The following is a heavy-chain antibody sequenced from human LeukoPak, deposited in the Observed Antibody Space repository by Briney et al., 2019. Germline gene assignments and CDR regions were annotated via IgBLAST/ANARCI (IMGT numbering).Heavy chain of an antibody. CDR3: AKITPTYYFDY. CDR2: IYSGGST. Sequence: GGSLRLSCAASGFTVSSNYMSWVRQAPGKGLEWVSIIYSGGSTYYADSANGRFTISRDDSKNTLYLQMNSLRAEDTAVYYCAKITPTYYFDYWGQGTLVTVSS. D-gene: IGHD1-14*01. V-gene: IGHV3-66*01. J-gene: IGHJ4*02. CDR1: GFTVSSNY.